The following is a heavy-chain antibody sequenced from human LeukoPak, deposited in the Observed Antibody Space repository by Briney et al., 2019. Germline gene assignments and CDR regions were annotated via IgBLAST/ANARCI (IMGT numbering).Heavy chain of an antibody. V-gene: IGHV3-73*01. J-gene: IGHJ4*02. CDR1: GFTFSGSA. CDR3: TRLGDALG. Sequence: GSLKLSCAASGFTFSGSAMHWVRQASGKGLEWVGRIRSKANCYATAYAASVEGRFTISRDDSKNTAYLQMNSLKTEDTAVYYCTRLGDALGWGQGTLVTVSS. CDR2: IRSKANCYAT. D-gene: IGHD2-21*02.